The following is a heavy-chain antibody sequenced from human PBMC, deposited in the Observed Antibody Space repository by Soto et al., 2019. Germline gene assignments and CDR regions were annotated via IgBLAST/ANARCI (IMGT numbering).Heavy chain of an antibody. V-gene: IGHV3-48*03. CDR3: TSAASFPYLSFY. CDR1: GFTFSRFE. Sequence: RRLSGAASGFTFSRFELHWVRQAPGKGLEWISYISSSGSTAYYASSVEGRFTISRDNANNSVYLHMDSLRAEDTALYYCTSAASFPYLSFYWGQGALVTVSS. J-gene: IGHJ4*02. D-gene: IGHD3-10*01. CDR2: ISSSGSTA.